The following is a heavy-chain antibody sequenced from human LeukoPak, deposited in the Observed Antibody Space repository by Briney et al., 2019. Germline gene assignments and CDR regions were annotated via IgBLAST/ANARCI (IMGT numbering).Heavy chain of an antibody. V-gene: IGHV4-4*02. CDR3: ARPPHYYDTSGYSV. D-gene: IGHD3-22*01. Sequence: SGTLSLTCAVSGGSISSSNWWSWVRQPPGKGLEWIGEIYHSGSTNYNPSLKSRVTISVDKSKNQFSLRLNSVTAADTAVYYCARPPHYYDTSGYSVWGQGTLVTVSS. CDR1: GGSISSSNW. CDR2: IYHSGST. J-gene: IGHJ4*02.